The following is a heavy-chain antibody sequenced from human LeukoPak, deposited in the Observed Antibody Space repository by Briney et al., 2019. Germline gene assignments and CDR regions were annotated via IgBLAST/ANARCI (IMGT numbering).Heavy chain of an antibody. Sequence: SETLSLTCTVSGGSICSSSYYWGWIRQPPGKGLEWIGRIYYSGSTYYNPALMSRVTISFDTSKTQFSLKLSSVTAAETAAYYCARIYRGVREVLLTYWGQGTLVTVSS. CDR1: GGSICSSSYY. CDR3: ARIYRGVREVLLTY. V-gene: IGHV4-39*01. D-gene: IGHD2-15*01. J-gene: IGHJ4*02. CDR2: IYYSGST.